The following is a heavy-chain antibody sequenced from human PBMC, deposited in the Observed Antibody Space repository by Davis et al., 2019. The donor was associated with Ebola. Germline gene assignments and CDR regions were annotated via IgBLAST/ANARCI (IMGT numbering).Heavy chain of an antibody. Sequence: GESLKISCAASGFTFDTYWMHWVRQAPGKGLVWVSYVNNDGSSTTYADSVKGRFTSSRDNFKNTLYLQMNSLRAEDTAVYYCARGGFAGATPDLWGQGTLVTVSS. D-gene: IGHD1-26*01. CDR1: GFTFDTYW. V-gene: IGHV3-74*01. J-gene: IGHJ5*02. CDR2: VNNDGSST. CDR3: ARGGFAGATPDL.